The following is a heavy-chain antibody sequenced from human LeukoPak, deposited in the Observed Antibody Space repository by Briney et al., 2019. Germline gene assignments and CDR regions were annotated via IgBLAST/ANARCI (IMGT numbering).Heavy chain of an antibody. Sequence: ASVKVSCKASGYTFTTYGITWVQQAPGQGLEWMGWISGYNDNTDYAQNLQGRVTMTTDTSTSTAYMELRSLSSDDTAMYYCARGRAATAEFDYWGQGTLVTVSP. V-gene: IGHV1-18*01. CDR2: ISGYNDNT. J-gene: IGHJ4*02. CDR3: ARGRAATAEFDY. D-gene: IGHD1-26*01. CDR1: GYTFTTYG.